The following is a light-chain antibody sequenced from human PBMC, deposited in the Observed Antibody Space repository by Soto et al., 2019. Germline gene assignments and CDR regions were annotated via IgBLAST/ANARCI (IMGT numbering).Light chain of an antibody. CDR2: EDN. J-gene: IGLJ1*01. Sequence: NFMLTQPHSVSESPGKTVTISCTRSGGSIASGYVQWYQQRPGSAPTTVIYEDNQRPSGVPDRFSGSIDRSSNSASLTISGLKTEDEADYHCQSNHSSTPNVFGTGTKLTVL. V-gene: IGLV6-57*03. CDR1: GGSIASGY. CDR3: QSNHSSTPNV.